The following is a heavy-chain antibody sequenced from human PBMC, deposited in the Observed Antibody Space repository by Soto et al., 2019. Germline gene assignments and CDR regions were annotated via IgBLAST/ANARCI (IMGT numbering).Heavy chain of an antibody. V-gene: IGHV1-8*01. CDR1: GYIFTNYD. CDR2: INPNSGNT. CDR3: VRDSPIGSTFSGYDGIDY. J-gene: IGHJ4*02. Sequence: ASVKVSCKASGYIFTNYDINWVRQATGQGLEYLGWINPNSGNTGYVQKFKGRVTMTRNTSINTAYMELNSLRSEDTAVYYCVRDSPIGSTFSGYDGIDYWGRG. D-gene: IGHD5-12*01.